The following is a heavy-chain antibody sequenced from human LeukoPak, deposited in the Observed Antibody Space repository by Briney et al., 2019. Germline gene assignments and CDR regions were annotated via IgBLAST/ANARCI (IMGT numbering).Heavy chain of an antibody. CDR1: GFTFSSYA. D-gene: IGHD2-15*01. CDR2: ISVSDGST. V-gene: IGHV3-23*01. Sequence: GGSLRLSCAASGFTFSSYAMSWVRQAPGKGLEWVSTISVSDGSTYYADSLKGHFTISRDNSKNTLYLQMNSLRAEDTAMYYCAKDAYCTGGICYGGGYYFDYWGQGTLVTVSS. CDR3: AKDAYCTGGICYGGGYYFDY. J-gene: IGHJ4*02.